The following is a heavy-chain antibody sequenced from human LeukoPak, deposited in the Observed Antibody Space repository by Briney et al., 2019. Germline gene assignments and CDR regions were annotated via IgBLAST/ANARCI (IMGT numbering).Heavy chain of an antibody. CDR3: ARDRPDVDTAMRRDAFDI. V-gene: IGHV4-31*03. CDR2: IYYSGST. Sequence: SETLSLTCTVSGGSISSGGYYWSWIRQHPGKGLEWIGYIYYSGSTYYNPSLKSRVTISVDTSKNQFSLKLSSVTAADTAVYYCARDRPDVDTAMRRDAFDIWGQGTMVTVSS. CDR1: GGSISSGGYY. D-gene: IGHD5-18*01. J-gene: IGHJ3*02.